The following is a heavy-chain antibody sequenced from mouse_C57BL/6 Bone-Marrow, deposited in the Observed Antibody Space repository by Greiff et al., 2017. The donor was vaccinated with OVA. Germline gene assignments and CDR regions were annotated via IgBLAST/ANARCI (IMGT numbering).Heavy chain of an antibody. J-gene: IGHJ4*01. Sequence: EVHLVESGTVLARPGASVKMSCKTSGYTFTSYWMHWVKQRPGQGLEWIGAIYPGNSDTSYNQKFKGKAKLTAVTSASTAYMELSSLTNEDSAVYYCIITTVVATDYAMDYWGQGTSVTVSS. CDR2: IYPGNSDT. CDR3: IITTVVATDYAMDY. V-gene: IGHV1-5*01. D-gene: IGHD1-1*01. CDR1: GYTFTSYW.